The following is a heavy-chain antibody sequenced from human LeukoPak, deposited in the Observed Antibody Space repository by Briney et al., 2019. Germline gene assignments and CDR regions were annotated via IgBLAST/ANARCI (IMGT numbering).Heavy chain of an antibody. V-gene: IGHV5-51*01. J-gene: IGHJ4*02. CDR1: GYSFTSYW. D-gene: IGHD2-21*01. CDR2: IYPGDSDT. CDR3: ARITYCGGDCYTTFDY. Sequence: PGKSLKISCKGSGYSFTSYWIGWVRQMPGKGLEWMGIIYPGDSDTRYSPSFQGQVTISADKSISTAYLQWSSLKASDTAMYYCARITYCGGDCYTTFDYWGQGTLVTVSS.